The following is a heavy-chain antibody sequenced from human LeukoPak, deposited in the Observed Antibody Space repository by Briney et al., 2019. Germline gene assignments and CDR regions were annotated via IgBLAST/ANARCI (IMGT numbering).Heavy chain of an antibody. CDR2: ISWDGGST. CDR1: GFTFDDYT. Sequence: GGSLRLSCAASGFTFDDYTMHWVRQAPGKGLEWVSLISWDGGSTYYADSVKGRFTISRDNSKNSLYPQMNSLRTEDTALYYCAKDITGGAYDFWSGYPDYWGQGTLVTVSS. CDR3: AKDITGGAYDFWSGYPDY. V-gene: IGHV3-43*01. J-gene: IGHJ4*02. D-gene: IGHD3-3*01.